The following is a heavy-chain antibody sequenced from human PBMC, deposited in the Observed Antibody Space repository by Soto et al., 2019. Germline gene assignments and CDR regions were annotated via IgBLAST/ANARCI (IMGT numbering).Heavy chain of an antibody. V-gene: IGHV4-59*08. Sequence: QVQLQESGPGLVKPSETLSLSCTVSGGSISSYYWSWIRQPPGKGMEWIGYVHHSWGSTYNPSLQSRVAISLATSKSQFSLKLTSVTATDTAVYYCARQGFGALQGLVDVWGQGTTVTVSS. D-gene: IGHD3-10*01. J-gene: IGHJ6*02. CDR1: GGSISSYY. CDR3: ARQGFGALQGLVDV. CDR2: VHHSWGS.